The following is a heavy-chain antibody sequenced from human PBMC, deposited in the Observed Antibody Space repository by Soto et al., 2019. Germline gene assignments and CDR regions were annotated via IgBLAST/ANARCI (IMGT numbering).Heavy chain of an antibody. CDR1: GFTFSSYS. CDR3: ARDAWWGTAMVLWHFDL. Sequence: GGSLRLSCAASGFTFSSYSMSWVRQAPGKGLEWVSAISGSGGSTYYADSVKGRFTISSNNSKNTLYLQMNSLRAEDTAVYYCARDAWWGTAMVLWHFDLWGRGTLVTVSS. D-gene: IGHD5-18*01. CDR2: ISGSGGST. V-gene: IGHV3-23*01. J-gene: IGHJ2*01.